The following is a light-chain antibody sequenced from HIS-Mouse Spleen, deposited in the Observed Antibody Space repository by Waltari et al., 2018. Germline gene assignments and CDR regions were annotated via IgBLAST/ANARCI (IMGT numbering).Light chain of an antibody. CDR1: QSISSY. CDR2: AAS. Sequence: IHMTQSPSSLSASVGDRVTITCRARQSISSYLNWYQQKPGKAPKLLIYAASSLQSGVPSRFSGSGSGTDFTLTISSLQPEDFATYYCQQSYSTIFTFGPGTKVDIK. CDR3: QQSYSTIFT. J-gene: IGKJ3*01. V-gene: IGKV1-39*01.